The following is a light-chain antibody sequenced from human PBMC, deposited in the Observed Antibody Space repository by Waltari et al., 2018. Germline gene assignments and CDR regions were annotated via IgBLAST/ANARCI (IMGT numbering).Light chain of an antibody. CDR2: ADI. CDR1: SIGNKS. CDR3: QVWDSSSNHAV. V-gene: IGLV3-21*02. J-gene: IGLJ2*01. Sequence: SYVLTQPASVSVAPGQTATITCGGKSIGNKSVHWYRQRAGQTPVLVVYADINRPSGVPERFSGSNSGNTATLTITRVEDGDEADYYCQVWDSSSNHAVFGGGTKLTVL.